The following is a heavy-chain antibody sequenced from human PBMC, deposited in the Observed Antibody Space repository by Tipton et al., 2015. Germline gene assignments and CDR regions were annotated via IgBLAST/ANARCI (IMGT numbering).Heavy chain of an antibody. CDR2: IWYDGGNK. V-gene: IGHV3-33*01. CDR1: GFTFHCYG. D-gene: IGHD4-23*01. Sequence: RSLRLSCEASGFTFHCYGMHWVRQAPGKGLEGGAFIWYDGGNKEYGDFVKGRFIVSRDNFQNMVYLRMDSLRAEDTAIYYCARDQTPLRWSSGDALDIWGQGTMVTVSS. CDR3: ARDQTPLRWSSGDALDI. J-gene: IGHJ3*02.